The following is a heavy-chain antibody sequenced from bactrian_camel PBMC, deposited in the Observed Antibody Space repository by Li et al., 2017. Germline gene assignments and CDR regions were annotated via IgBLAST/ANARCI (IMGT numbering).Heavy chain of an antibody. CDR3: AAEDYCGGSWNLEQNYLY. CDR2: IDTDDST. V-gene: IGHV3S26*01. D-gene: IGHD7*01. J-gene: IGHJ4*01. CDR1: GFAVSSGC. Sequence: HVQLVESGGGSVQAGGSLRLTCTASGFAVSSGCMVWFRQAPGKEREGVAHIDTDDSTRYAESVKGRFTISKDNAKKTLYLQMDSLRPEDTSMYYCAAEDYCGGSWNLEQNYLYWGQGTQVTVS.